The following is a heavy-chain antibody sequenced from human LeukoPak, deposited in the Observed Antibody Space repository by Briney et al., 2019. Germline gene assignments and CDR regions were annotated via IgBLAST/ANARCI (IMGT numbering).Heavy chain of an antibody. CDR2: IIPIFGTA. CDR3: ARDKITMVRGVIPYGMDV. D-gene: IGHD3-10*01. Sequence: SVKVSCKASGSTFSSYAISWVRQAPGQGLEWMGGIIPIFGTANYAQKFQGRVTITADESTSTAYMELSSLRSEDTAVYYCARDKITMVRGVIPYGMDVWGKGTTVTVSS. J-gene: IGHJ6*04. CDR1: GSTFSSYA. V-gene: IGHV1-69*13.